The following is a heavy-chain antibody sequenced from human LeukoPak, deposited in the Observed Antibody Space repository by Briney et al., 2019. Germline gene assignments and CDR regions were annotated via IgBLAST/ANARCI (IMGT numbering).Heavy chain of an antibody. J-gene: IGHJ4*02. V-gene: IGHV1-69*13. CDR1: GGTFSSYA. CDR2: IIPIFGTT. CDR3: ASGAYLSSGWRASDY. D-gene: IGHD6-19*01. Sequence: ASVKVSCKASGGTFSSYAISWVRQAPGQGLEWMGGIIPIFGTTNYAQKFQGRVTITADESTSTAYMELSSLRSEDTAVYYCASGAYLSSGWRASDYWGQGTLVTVSS.